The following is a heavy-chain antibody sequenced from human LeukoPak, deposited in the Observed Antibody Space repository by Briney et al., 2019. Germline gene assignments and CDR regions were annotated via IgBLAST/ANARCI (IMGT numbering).Heavy chain of an antibody. V-gene: IGHV3-13*01. CDR3: ASAWRCCIGGRCPYYFDY. J-gene: IGHJ4*02. CDR2: IETAGDT. Sequence: QPGRSLRLSCAASAFTFSNYDMHCVRHPTGKCLECLSAIETAGDTYYPDSVRGRFTFSRENAKNCFSLQMNGLRAEDTAVYYCASAWRCCIGGRCPYYFDYWGQGTLVTVSS. D-gene: IGHD2-15*01. CDR1: AFTFSNYD.